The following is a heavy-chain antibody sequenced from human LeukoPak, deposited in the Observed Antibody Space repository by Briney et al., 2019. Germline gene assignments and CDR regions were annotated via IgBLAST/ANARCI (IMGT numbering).Heavy chain of an antibody. CDR1: GFTFNDYP. CDR2: IGGDGSVT. Sequence: GGSLRLSCAASGFTFNDYPMHWVRQAPGKGLEWVSLIGGDGSVTYYADSVKGRFTISRDNSKNSLYLQMHSLRLEDTAFYYCATGSQPGTTFDYWGQGTLVTASS. D-gene: IGHD1-14*01. V-gene: IGHV3-43*02. J-gene: IGHJ4*02. CDR3: ATGSQPGTTFDY.